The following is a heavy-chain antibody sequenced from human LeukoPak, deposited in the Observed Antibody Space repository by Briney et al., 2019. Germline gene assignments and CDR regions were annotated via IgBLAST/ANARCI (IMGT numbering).Heavy chain of an antibody. V-gene: IGHV3-7*01. D-gene: IGHD5-24*01. J-gene: IGHJ4*02. CDR3: ARFGEMATITLREDLDY. CDR1: VFAFSSYW. Sequence: GGSLRLSCAASVFAFSSYWMSWVRQAPGKGQEWVANIKQDGSEKYYVDSVKGRFTISRDNAKNSLYLQMNSLRAEDTAVYYCARFGEMATITLREDLDYWGQGTLVTVSS. CDR2: IKQDGSEK.